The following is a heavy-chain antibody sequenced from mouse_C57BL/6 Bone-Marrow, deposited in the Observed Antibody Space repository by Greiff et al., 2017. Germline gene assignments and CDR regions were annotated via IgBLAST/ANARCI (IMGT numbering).Heavy chain of an antibody. V-gene: IGHV2-6*01. CDR1: GFSLTSYG. J-gene: IGHJ3*01. D-gene: IGHD3-2*02. CDR3: ASAPRSSSGLFAY. Sequence: VQLQQSGPGLVAPSQSLSITCTVSGFSLTSYGVDWVRQSPGKGLEWLGVIWGVGSTNYNSALKSRLSISKDHSKSQVFLNMNSLQTDDTAMYYCASAPRSSSGLFAYWGQGTLVTVSA. CDR2: IWGVGST.